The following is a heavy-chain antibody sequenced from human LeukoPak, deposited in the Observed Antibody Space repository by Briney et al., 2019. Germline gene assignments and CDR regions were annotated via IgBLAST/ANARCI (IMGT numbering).Heavy chain of an antibody. V-gene: IGHV3-21*01. D-gene: IGHD3-9*01. Sequence: GGSLRLSCAASGFTFSSYSMNWVRQAPGKGLEWVSSISSSSSYIYYADSVKGRFTISRDNAKNSMYLQMNSLRAENTAVYYCAGDLYYDILTGYFDYWGQGTLVIVSS. J-gene: IGHJ4*02. CDR1: GFTFSSYS. CDR2: ISSSSSYI. CDR3: AGDLYYDILTGYFDY.